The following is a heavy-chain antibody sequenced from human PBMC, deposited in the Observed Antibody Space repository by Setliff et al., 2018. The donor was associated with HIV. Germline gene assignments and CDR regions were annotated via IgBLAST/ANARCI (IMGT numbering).Heavy chain of an antibody. J-gene: IGHJ4*02. V-gene: IGHV3-30*02. Sequence: GESLKISCHLSGYSFVDFWIGWVRQAPGKGLEWVAFIRYDGSDKYYVDSVKGRFTVSRDNSKNTLYLQMNSLRPEDTALYYCAKDRLLDGSSWYYLDYWGQGTLVTVSS. CDR3: AKDRLLDGSSWYYLDY. CDR2: IRYDGSDK. D-gene: IGHD6-13*01. CDR1: GYSFVDFW.